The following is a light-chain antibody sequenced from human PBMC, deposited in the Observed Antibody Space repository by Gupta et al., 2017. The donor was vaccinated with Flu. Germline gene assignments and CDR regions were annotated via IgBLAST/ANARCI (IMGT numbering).Light chain of an antibody. CDR3: RQDNTYPWT. CDR2: MAS. CDR1: QSIGRW. Sequence: PSTLSASVGDRVTITCRARQSIGRWLAWYQQKPGKAPLLLIYMASTLDSGVPSRFSGNGSGTEFTLTISSLQPEDFATYYCRQDNTYPWTFGQGTKVENK. V-gene: IGKV1-5*03. J-gene: IGKJ1*01.